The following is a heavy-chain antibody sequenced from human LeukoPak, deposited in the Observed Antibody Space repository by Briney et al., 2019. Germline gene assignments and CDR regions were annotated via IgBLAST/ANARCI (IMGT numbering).Heavy chain of an antibody. CDR2: ISWNSGSI. CDR1: GFPFDDYA. V-gene: IGHV3-9*01. J-gene: IGHJ4*02. CDR3: ARDQTSPALSLFQKRYYFDY. Sequence: SLRLSCAASGFPFDDYAMHWVRQAPGKGLEWVSGISWNSGSIGYADSVKGRFTISRDNAKNSLYLQMNSLRAEDTAVYYCARDQTSPALSLFQKRYYFDYWGQGTLVTVSS. D-gene: IGHD2-21*01.